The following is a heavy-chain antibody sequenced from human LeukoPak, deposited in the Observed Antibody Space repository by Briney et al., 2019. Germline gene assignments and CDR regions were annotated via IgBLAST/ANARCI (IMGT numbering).Heavy chain of an antibody. V-gene: IGHV4-34*01. CDR2: INHSGST. D-gene: IGHD2-2*01. CDR1: GGSFSGYY. J-gene: IGHJ4*02. Sequence: SETLSLTCAVYGGSFSGYYWSWIRQPPGKGLEWIGEINHSGSTNYNPSLKSRVTISVDTSKNQFSLKLSSVTAADTAVYYCARVDCSSTGCYDRFFDYWGQGTLVTVSS. CDR3: ARVDCSSTGCYDRFFDY.